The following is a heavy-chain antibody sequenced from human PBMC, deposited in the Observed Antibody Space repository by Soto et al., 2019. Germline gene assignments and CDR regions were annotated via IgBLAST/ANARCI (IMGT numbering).Heavy chain of an antibody. CDR2: IWFDGSNT. CDR3: ATTGPY. CDR1: GFTFSSYA. V-gene: IGHV3-33*08. J-gene: IGHJ4*02. Sequence: GGSLRLSSTASGFTFSSYAMHWVRQAPGKGLEWVAAIWFDGSNTFYADSVKGRFTISRDNSKNTVSLQMNSLRDEDSAAYYCATTGPYWGQGTLVTVSS.